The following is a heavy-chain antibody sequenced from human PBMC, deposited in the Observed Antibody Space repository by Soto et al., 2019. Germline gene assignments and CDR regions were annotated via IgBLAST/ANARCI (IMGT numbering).Heavy chain of an antibody. CDR2: INSDGSSI. D-gene: IGHD3-16*01. CDR1: GFPLSSYW. V-gene: IGHV3-74*01. J-gene: IGHJ4*02. CDR3: AKTRSGEYDYV. Sequence: EVQLVESGGGVVQPGGSLRLSCVASGFPLSSYWTQWVRQAPGKGLVWVARINSDGSSIRYADSVKGRFSTSRDNAKKTLFLQMNSLRAEDTAVYYCAKTRSGEYDYVWGQGTLVTVSS.